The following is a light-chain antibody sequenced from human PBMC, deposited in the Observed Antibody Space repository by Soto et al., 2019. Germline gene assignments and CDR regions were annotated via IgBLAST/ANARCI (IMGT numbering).Light chain of an antibody. J-gene: IGKJ3*01. CDR2: DAS. Sequence: EIVLTQSPATLCLSPGERATLSCRASQTVSFYLAWYQQKPGQAPRLLIYDASKRATGTPARFSGSGSGTDFTLTISSLEPEDFAVYYCQQRSNWPPFTFGPGTKVDIK. CDR3: QQRSNWPPFT. CDR1: QTVSFY. V-gene: IGKV3-11*01.